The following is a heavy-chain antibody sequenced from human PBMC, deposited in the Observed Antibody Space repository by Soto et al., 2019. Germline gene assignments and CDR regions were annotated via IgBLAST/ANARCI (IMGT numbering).Heavy chain of an antibody. V-gene: IGHV4-39*01. D-gene: IGHD3-22*01. CDR2: IYYSGST. J-gene: IGHJ3*02. CDR3: ASSSGYYDSSGTGLLDI. CDR1: GGSISSSSYY. Sequence: PSETLSLTCTVSGGSISSSSYYWGWIRQPPGKGLEWIGSIYYSGSTYYNSSLKSRVTISVDTSKNQFSLKLSSVTAADTAVYYCASSSGYYDSSGTGLLDIWGQGTMVTVSS.